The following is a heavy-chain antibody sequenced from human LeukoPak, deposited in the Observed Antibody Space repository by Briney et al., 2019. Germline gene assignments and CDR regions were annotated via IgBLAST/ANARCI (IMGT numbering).Heavy chain of an antibody. D-gene: IGHD5-18*01. CDR2: VKGDGRTT. V-gene: IGHV3-74*01. CDR3: ATGHSYGYDY. CDR1: GLTFSDFW. Sequence: GGSLRLSCAASGLTFSDFWMHWVRQPPGKGLVWVALVKGDGRTTIYADSVRGRFTISRDNAKNTLYLQMNSLRADDSGVYYCATGHSYGYDYWGQGVLVTVSS. J-gene: IGHJ4*02.